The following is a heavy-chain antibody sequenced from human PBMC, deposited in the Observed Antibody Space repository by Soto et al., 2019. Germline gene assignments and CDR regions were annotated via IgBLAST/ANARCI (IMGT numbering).Heavy chain of an antibody. CDR1: GFTFSSYW. CDR2: IKQDGSEK. V-gene: IGHV3-7*05. Sequence: GSLRLSCAASGFTFSSYWMSWVRQAPGKGLEWVANIKQDGSEKYYVDSVKGRFTISRDNAKNSLYLQMNSLRAEDTAVYYCARGGKYYYGSGSSTYYYYYGMDVWGQGTTVTVSS. D-gene: IGHD3-10*01. J-gene: IGHJ6*02. CDR3: ARGGKYYYGSGSSTYYYYYGMDV.